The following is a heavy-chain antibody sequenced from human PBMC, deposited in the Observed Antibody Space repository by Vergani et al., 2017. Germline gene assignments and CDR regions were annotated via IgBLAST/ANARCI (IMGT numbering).Heavy chain of an antibody. D-gene: IGHD3-3*01. J-gene: IGHJ3*02. CDR3: ARGTEDFWRLHGRDDAFDI. V-gene: IGHV3-23*04. CDR2: ISGSGGST. Sequence: EVQLVESGGGLVQPGGSLRLSCAASGFTFSSYAMSWVRQAPGKGLEWVSAISGSGGSTYYADSVKGRFTISRDNSKNTLYLQMNSLRAEDTAVYYCARGTEDFWRLHGRDDAFDIWGQGTMVTVSS. CDR1: GFTFSSYA.